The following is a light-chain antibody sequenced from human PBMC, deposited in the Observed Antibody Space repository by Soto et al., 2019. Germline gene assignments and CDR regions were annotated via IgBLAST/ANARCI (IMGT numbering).Light chain of an antibody. Sequence: EIVMTQSPATLSVSPGERATLSCRASQSVSSNLAWYQQKPGQAPRLLVHGASARASGVPARFSGSASETEFTLTISSLQSEDFAVYYCQQYTDSPIAFGPGTKVDI. CDR3: QQYTDSPIA. CDR2: GAS. CDR1: QSVSSN. J-gene: IGKJ3*01. V-gene: IGKV3-15*01.